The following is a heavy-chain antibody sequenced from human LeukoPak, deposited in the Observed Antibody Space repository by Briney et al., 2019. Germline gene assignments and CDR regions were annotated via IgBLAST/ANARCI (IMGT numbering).Heavy chain of an antibody. CDR1: GFTFSSYG. CDR2: ISSSSTI. J-gene: IGHJ4*02. CDR3: ARGGVYGDYFDY. Sequence: GGSLRLSCAASGFTFSSYGMTWVRQAPGKGLEWVSYISSSSTIYYADSVKGRFTISRDNAKDSLYLQMNSLRAEDTAVYYCARGGVYGDYFDYWGQGTLVTVSS. D-gene: IGHD4-17*01. V-gene: IGHV3-48*01.